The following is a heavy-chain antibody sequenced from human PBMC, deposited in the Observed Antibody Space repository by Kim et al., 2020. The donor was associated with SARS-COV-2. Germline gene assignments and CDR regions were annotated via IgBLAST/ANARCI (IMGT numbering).Heavy chain of an antibody. Sequence: LQSRFTISVDTSKNQVSLKLSSVTAADTAVYYCARADQIAAAGTWGFDPWGQGTLVTVSS. D-gene: IGHD6-13*01. J-gene: IGHJ5*02. CDR3: ARADQIAAAGTWGFDP. V-gene: IGHV4-31*02.